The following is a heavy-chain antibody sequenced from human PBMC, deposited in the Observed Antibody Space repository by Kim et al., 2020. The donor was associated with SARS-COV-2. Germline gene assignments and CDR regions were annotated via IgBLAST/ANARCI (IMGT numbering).Heavy chain of an antibody. J-gene: IGHJ3*02. Sequence: ASVKVSCKASGYTFTGYYMHWVRQAPGQGLEWMGWINPNSGGTNYAQKFQGRVTMTRDTSISTAYMELSRLRSDDTAVYYCAREMVGFNENYYDSSDTEAFDIWGQGTIVTVSS. CDR1: GYTFTGYY. V-gene: IGHV1-2*02. CDR2: INPNSGGT. CDR3: AREMVGFNENYYDSSDTEAFDI. D-gene: IGHD3-22*01.